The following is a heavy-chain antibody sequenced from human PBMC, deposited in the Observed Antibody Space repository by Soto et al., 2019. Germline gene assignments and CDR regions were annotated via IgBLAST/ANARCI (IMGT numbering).Heavy chain of an antibody. D-gene: IGHD3-10*01. Sequence: SETLSLTCTVSGGSISSYYWSWIRQPPGKGLEWIGYIYYSGGTNYNPSLKSRVTISVDTSKNQFSLKLSSVTAADTAVYYCARGLYGIDYWGQGTLVTVSS. J-gene: IGHJ4*02. CDR3: ARGLYGIDY. V-gene: IGHV4-59*01. CDR1: GGSISSYY. CDR2: IYYSGGT.